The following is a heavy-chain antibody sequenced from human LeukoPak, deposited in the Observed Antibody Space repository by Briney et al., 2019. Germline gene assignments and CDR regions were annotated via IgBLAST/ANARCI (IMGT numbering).Heavy chain of an antibody. Sequence: PGGSLRLSCAVSGLTSTDAWMSWVRQAPGKWLEWVARIKRKTDGGTRDYAAPVKGRFTISRDEGKNTLHLQMSSLKTEDTAVYFCSTGNYGVVTALNYWGQGTLVTVSS. J-gene: IGHJ4*02. CDR1: GLTSTDAW. CDR2: IKRKTDGGTR. D-gene: IGHD3-3*01. V-gene: IGHV3-15*01. CDR3: STGNYGVVTALNY.